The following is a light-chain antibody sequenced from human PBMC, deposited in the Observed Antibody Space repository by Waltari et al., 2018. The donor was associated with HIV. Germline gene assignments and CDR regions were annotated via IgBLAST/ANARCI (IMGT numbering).Light chain of an antibody. V-gene: IGLV3-1*01. Sequence: SFELTQPPSVYVSPGQTATITCSGDKLGNRYAYWYQQKPGQSPVLVIHQDSKRPSGIPERFSGSNSGNTAMLTISGTQATDEADYYCQAWDRSTYVVFGGGTKVTVL. CDR3: QAWDRSTYVV. CDR2: QDS. J-gene: IGLJ2*01. CDR1: KLGNRY.